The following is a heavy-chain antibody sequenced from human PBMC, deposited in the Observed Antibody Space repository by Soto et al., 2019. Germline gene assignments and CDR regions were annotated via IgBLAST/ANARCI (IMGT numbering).Heavy chain of an antibody. J-gene: IGHJ5*02. CDR2: IYHSRST. V-gene: IGHV4-61*01. CDR3: ARLSAAWFDA. D-gene: IGHD6-19*01. Sequence: QVQLQESGPGLVKPSETLSLTCTVSGGSVSSGSYYWGWIRQPPGKGLEWIGYIYHSRSTNYNPYLKSRVTISVDTSKNQFSLSLTSVTAADTAVYYCARLSAAWFDAWGQGTLVTVAS. CDR1: GGSVSSGSYY.